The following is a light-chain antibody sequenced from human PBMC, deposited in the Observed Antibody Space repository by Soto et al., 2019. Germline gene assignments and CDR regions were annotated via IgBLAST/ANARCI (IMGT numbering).Light chain of an antibody. CDR2: RAS. CDR1: QGITSW. Sequence: DIQMTQSPSSVSASVGDRVTITCRASQGITSWLAWYQQKPGKAPKLLIYRASNLQSGVPSRFSGSGSGTDFTIPISGLQPADFATYYCQQTTTFPLTFGGGTKVEIK. V-gene: IGKV1-12*01. J-gene: IGKJ4*01. CDR3: QQTTTFPLT.